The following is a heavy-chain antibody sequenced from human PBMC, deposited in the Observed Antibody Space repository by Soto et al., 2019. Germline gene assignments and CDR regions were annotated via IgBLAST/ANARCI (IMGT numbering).Heavy chain of an antibody. Sequence: ASVKVSCKASGYTFTSDGIIWVRQAPGQGLEWMGWISAYNGNTNYAQKLQGRVTMTTDTSTSTAYMELRSLRSDDTAVYYCARYYYGSGSYYLVDYWGQGTLVTVSS. D-gene: IGHD3-10*01. CDR1: GYTFTSDG. CDR2: ISAYNGNT. J-gene: IGHJ4*02. V-gene: IGHV1-18*01. CDR3: ARYYYGSGSYYLVDY.